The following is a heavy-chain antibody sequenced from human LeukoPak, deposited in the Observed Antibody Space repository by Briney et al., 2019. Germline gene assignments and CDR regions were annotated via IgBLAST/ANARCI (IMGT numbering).Heavy chain of an antibody. CDR1: GFTFSSYS. CDR3: ARGYGSGRLNVLFDY. CDR2: ISRSSSYI. D-gene: IGHD3-10*01. J-gene: IGHJ4*02. V-gene: IGHV3-21*01. Sequence: GGSLRLSRAASGFTFSSYSMNWVRQAPGKGLEWVSSISRSSSYINNADSVNGRFTISRDNTKKSLYLQMNSLRAEDTAVYYCARGYGSGRLNVLFDYWGQGTLVTVSS.